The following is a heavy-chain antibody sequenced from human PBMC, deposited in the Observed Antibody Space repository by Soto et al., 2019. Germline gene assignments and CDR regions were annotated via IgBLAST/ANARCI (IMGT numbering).Heavy chain of an antibody. J-gene: IGHJ6*03. V-gene: IGHV4-34*01. CDR2: INHSGST. CDR1: GGSFSGYY. Sequence: PSETLSLTCAVYGGSFSGYYWSWIRQPPGKGLEWIGEINHSGSTNYNPSLKSRVTISVDTSKNQFSLKLSSVTAADTAVYYCARGTNFWSGYYPYYMDVWGKGTTVTVS. CDR3: ARGTNFWSGYYPYYMDV. D-gene: IGHD3-3*01.